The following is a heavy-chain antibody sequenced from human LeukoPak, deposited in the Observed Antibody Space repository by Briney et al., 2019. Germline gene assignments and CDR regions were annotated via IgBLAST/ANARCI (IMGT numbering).Heavy chain of an antibody. J-gene: IGHJ4*02. CDR1: GGSISSSSYY. Sequence: PSETLSLTCTVSGGSISSSSYYWGWIRQPPGKGLEWIGSIYYSGSTYYNPSLKSRVTISVDTSKNQFSLKLSSVTAADTAVYYCANSREYYFDYWGQGTLVTVSS. D-gene: IGHD6-13*01. CDR3: ANSREYYFDY. CDR2: IYYSGST. V-gene: IGHV4-39*07.